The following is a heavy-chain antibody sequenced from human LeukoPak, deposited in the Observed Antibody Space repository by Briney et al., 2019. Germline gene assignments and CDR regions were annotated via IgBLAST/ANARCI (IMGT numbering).Heavy chain of an antibody. CDR2: IWYDGSNK. Sequence: GGSLRLSCIPSGFTFNSYAMFWVRQAPGKGLEWVSLIWYDGSNKYYADSVKGRFTISRDNSKNALYLQMNSLRAEDTAVYYCARARGWEPNYYYYYMDVWGKGTTVTVSS. CDR3: ARARGWEPNYYYYYMDV. V-gene: IGHV3-33*07. J-gene: IGHJ6*03. D-gene: IGHD1-26*01. CDR1: GFTFNSYA.